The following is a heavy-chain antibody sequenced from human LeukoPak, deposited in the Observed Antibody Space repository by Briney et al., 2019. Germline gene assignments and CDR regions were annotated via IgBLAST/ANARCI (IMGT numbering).Heavy chain of an antibody. D-gene: IGHD3-3*01. J-gene: IGHJ5*02. CDR3: ARGVGTYYDFWSGYYRAVRWFDP. CDR1: GGSISSGDYY. CDR2: IYYSGST. Sequence: SQTLSLTCTDSGGSISSGDYYWSWIRQPPGKGLEWIGYIYYSGSTYYNPSLKSRVTISVDTSKNQFSLKLSSVTAADTAVYYCARGVGTYYDFWSGYYRAVRWFDPWGQGTLVTVSS. V-gene: IGHV4-30-4*08.